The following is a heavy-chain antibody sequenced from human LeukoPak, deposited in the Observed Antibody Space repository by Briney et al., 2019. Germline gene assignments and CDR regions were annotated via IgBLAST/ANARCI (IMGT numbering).Heavy chain of an antibody. J-gene: IGHJ4*02. D-gene: IGHD6-13*01. CDR3: ARRTAAGTSDY. CDR2: IYPGDSDT. Sequence: GESLKISCKGSEYSFISYWLGWVRQMPGKGLELMGIIYPGDSDTRYSPSFQGQVTISADKSISTAYLQWSSLKASDTAMYYCARRTAAGTSDYWGQGTPVTVSS. V-gene: IGHV5-51*01. CDR1: EYSFISYW.